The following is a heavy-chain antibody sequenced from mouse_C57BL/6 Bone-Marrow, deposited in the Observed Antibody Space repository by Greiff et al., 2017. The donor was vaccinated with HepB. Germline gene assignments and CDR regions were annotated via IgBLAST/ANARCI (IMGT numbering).Heavy chain of an antibody. D-gene: IGHD2-4*01. CDR1: GYTFTSYW. J-gene: IGHJ3*01. CDR2: IYPGSGST. Sequence: QVQLQQPGAELVKPGASVKMSFKASGYTFTSYWITWVKQRPGQGLEWIGDIYPGSGSTNYNEKFKSKATLTVDTSSSTAYMQLSSLTSEDSAVYYCARRGLLRRWFAYWGQGTLVTVSA. CDR3: ARRGLLRRWFAY. V-gene: IGHV1-55*01.